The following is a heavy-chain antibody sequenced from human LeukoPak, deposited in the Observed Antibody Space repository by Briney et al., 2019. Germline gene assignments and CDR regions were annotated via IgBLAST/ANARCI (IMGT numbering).Heavy chain of an antibody. CDR3: ARNCDFWSGYPT. D-gene: IGHD3-3*01. J-gene: IGHJ5*02. CDR1: GGTFSSYT. V-gene: IGHV1-69*02. Sequence: ASVKVSCKASGGTFSSYTISWVRQAPGQGLEWMGRIIPILGIANYAQKFQGRVTITADKSTSTAYMELSSLRSEDTAVYYCARNCDFWSGYPTWGQGTLVTVSS. CDR2: IIPILGIA.